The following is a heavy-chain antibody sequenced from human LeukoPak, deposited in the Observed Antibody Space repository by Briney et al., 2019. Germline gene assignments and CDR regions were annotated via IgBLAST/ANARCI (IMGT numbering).Heavy chain of an antibody. V-gene: IGHV3-30*19. CDR2: ISYDGSNK. D-gene: IGHD2-21*01. Sequence: GGSLRLSCAASGFTFSSYGMHWVRQAPGKGLEWVAVISYDGSNKYYADSVKGRFTISRDNSKNTLYLQMNSLRAEDTAVYYCARELSAGAPYWDAFDIWGQGTMVTVSS. CDR3: ARELSAGAPYWDAFDI. CDR1: GFTFSSYG. J-gene: IGHJ3*02.